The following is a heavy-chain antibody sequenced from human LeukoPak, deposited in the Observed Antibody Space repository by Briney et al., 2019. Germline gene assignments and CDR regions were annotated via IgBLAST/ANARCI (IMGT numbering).Heavy chain of an antibody. V-gene: IGHV4-59*08. J-gene: IGHJ4*02. CDR1: GGSISSYY. D-gene: IGHD6-19*01. CDR3: ARRIAVSDAFDY. Sequence: PSETLSLTCTVSGGSISSYYWSWIRQPPGKGLEWLAYIYYSGSTNYSPSLKSRATMSVDTSKNQFSLSLTSVTAADTAVYYCARRIAVSDAFDYWGRGTLVTVSS. CDR2: IYYSGST.